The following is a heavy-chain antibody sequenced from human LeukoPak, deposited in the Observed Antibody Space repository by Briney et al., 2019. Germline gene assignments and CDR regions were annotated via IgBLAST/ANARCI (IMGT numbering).Heavy chain of an antibody. CDR1: GGSISRGGYY. V-gene: IGHV4-31*03. D-gene: IGHD3-22*01. J-gene: IGHJ4*02. Sequence: SETLSLTCTVSGGSISRGGYYWSWIRQHLGKGLEWIGYIYYSRSTYYNPSLKSRVTISVDTSKNQFSLKLNSVTVADTAVYYCARGLPYDSSGYYFDGFDHWGQGTLVTVSS. CDR3: ARGLPYDSSGYYFDGFDH. CDR2: IYYSRST.